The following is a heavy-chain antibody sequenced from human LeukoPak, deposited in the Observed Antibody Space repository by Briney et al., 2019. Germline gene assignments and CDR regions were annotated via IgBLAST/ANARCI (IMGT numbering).Heavy chain of an antibody. Sequence: GGSLRLSCATSGFIFSASAMHWVRQSSGKGLEWLGRIRSKAKTYATAYAASLKGRFTTSRDDSKNMVYLQMNSLESEDTAVYHCAADFGDFWDAFDIWGQGTVVTVSS. J-gene: IGHJ3*02. CDR2: IRSKAKTYAT. CDR3: AADFGDFWDAFDI. CDR1: GFIFSASA. V-gene: IGHV3-73*01. D-gene: IGHD4-17*01.